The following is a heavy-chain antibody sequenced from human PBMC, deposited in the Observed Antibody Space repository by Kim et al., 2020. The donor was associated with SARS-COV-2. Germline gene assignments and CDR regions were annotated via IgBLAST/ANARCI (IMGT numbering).Heavy chain of an antibody. CDR1: GYTFTSYG. D-gene: IGHD5-18*01. CDR2: ISAYNGNT. J-gene: IGHJ5*02. V-gene: IGHV1-18*01. Sequence: ASVKVSCKASGYTFTSYGISWVRQAPGQGLEWMGWISAYNGNTNYAQKLQGRVTMTTDTSTSTAYMELRSLRSEDTAVYYCARVGIVDTAMASWFDPWGQGTLVTVSS. CDR3: ARVGIVDTAMASWFDP.